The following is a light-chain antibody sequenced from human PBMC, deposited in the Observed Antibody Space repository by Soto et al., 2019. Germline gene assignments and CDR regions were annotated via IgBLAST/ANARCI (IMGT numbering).Light chain of an antibody. J-gene: IGKJ2*01. V-gene: IGKV3-20*01. CDR2: GAA. Sequence: EIVLTQSPGTLSLSPGEGATLSCRVSQSVGNSYLAWYQQRSGQPPRLLIFGAASRASGIPERFSGSGSGTDYTLTISRLEPEDFAVYYCQHYGSSSGYTFGQGTKLEIK. CDR1: QSVGNSY. CDR3: QHYGSSSGYT.